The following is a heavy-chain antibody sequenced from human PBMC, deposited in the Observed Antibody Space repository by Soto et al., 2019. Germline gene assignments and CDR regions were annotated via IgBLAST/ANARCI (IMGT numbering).Heavy chain of an antibody. CDR3: ARHRGGYYCYGMDV. D-gene: IGHD6-25*01. CDR1: GYSFTIYW. Sequence: GESLKISCQASGYSFTIYWITWVRQMPGKGLEWMGRIDPSDSYTNYSPSFQGHVTISADKSISTAYLHWSSLKASDTAMYYCARHRGGYYCYGMDVWGQGTTDIVSS. V-gene: IGHV5-10-1*01. CDR2: IDPSDSYT. J-gene: IGHJ6*01.